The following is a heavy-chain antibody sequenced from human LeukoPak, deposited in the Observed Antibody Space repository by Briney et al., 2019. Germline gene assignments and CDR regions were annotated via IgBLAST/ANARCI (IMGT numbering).Heavy chain of an antibody. Sequence: SETLSLTCTVSGGSISSSDYYWGWVRQPPGKGLEWIGCIDYSGSTYYNSSLKSRLTISVDTSKNQFSLKLSSVTAADTAVYYCARTYYDVLTGYYSGGGPFDYWGQGTLVTVSS. CDR1: GGSISSSDYY. D-gene: IGHD3-9*01. CDR2: IDYSGST. CDR3: ARTYYDVLTGYYSGGGPFDY. V-gene: IGHV4-39*07. J-gene: IGHJ4*02.